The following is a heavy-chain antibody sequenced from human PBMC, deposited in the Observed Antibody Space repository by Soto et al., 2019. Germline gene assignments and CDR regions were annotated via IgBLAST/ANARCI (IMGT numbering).Heavy chain of an antibody. CDR1: GGSISSGDYY. J-gene: IGHJ1*01. V-gene: IGHV4-30-4*01. Sequence: QVQLQESGPGLVKPSQTLSLTCTVSGGSISSGDYYWSWIRQPPGKGLEWIGYIYYSRSTYYNPSLKSRVTIAGDTSKNQFTLKLSSVTAADTAVYYCAREDDSSGYGYFQHWGQGTLVTVSS. CDR2: IYYSRST. D-gene: IGHD3-22*01. CDR3: AREDDSSGYGYFQH.